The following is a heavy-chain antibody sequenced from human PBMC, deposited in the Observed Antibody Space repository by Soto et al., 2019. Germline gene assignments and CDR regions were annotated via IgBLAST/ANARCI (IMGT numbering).Heavy chain of an antibody. CDR2: INAGNGNT. Sequence: ASVKASCKASGYTFTSYAMHWVRQAPGQRLEWMGWINAGNGNTKYSQKFQGRVTITRDTSASTAYMELSSLRSEDTAVYYCARSYSSGLGGAFDIWGQGTMVTVSS. D-gene: IGHD6-19*01. CDR1: GYTFTSYA. V-gene: IGHV1-3*01. J-gene: IGHJ3*02. CDR3: ARSYSSGLGGAFDI.